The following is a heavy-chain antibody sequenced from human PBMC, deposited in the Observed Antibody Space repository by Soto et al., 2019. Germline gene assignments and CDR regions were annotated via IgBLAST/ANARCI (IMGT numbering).Heavy chain of an antibody. Sequence: QLQLQESGSGLVKPSQTLSLTCAVSGGSISSGGYSWSWIRQPPGKGLEWIGYIYHSGSTYYNPPLKHRITISLVRSKNQFSLKLSSVPAADTAVYYCARGGRDVIGYYGRSYWYFDLWGRGTLVTVSS. CDR1: GGSISSGGYS. CDR2: IYHSGST. CDR3: ARGGRDVIGYYGRSYWYFDL. J-gene: IGHJ2*01. V-gene: IGHV4-30-2*01. D-gene: IGHD3-22*01.